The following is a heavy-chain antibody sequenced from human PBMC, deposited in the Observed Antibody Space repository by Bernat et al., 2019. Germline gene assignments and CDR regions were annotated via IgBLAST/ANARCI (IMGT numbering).Heavy chain of an antibody. Sequence: EVQLVESGGGLVQPGGSLRLSCAASGFTFSQYWMDWVRQAPGKGPGWVSRINTDGTTTNYADSVKGRFTMSRDNAKNIIYLQMNSLRAEDTAVYYCVRDPNRKLDYWGQGTQVTVSP. CDR1: GFTFSQYW. J-gene: IGHJ4*02. CDR2: INTDGTTT. D-gene: IGHD1-1*01. V-gene: IGHV3-74*01. CDR3: VRDPNRKLDY.